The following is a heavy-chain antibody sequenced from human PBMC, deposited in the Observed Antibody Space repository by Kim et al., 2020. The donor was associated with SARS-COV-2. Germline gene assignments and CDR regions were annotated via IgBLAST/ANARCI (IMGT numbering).Heavy chain of an antibody. CDR3: ARRRQDYGDALDY. CDR1: GYSFTTSW. Sequence: GESLKISCKGFGYSFTTSWINWVRQMPGKGLEWMGTIDPSDSYSYYGPSLQGRVTFSVDKSISTAYLQWSSLRASDTALYYCARRRQDYGDALDYWGQGTLLTVSS. D-gene: IGHD4-17*01. CDR2: IDPSDSYS. V-gene: IGHV5-10-1*01. J-gene: IGHJ4*02.